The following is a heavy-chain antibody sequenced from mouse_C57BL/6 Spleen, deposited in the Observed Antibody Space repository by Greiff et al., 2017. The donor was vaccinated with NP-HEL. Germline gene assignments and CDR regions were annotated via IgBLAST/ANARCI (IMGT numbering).Heavy chain of an antibody. J-gene: IGHJ2*01. Sequence: VQLQQSGAELAKPGASVKLSCTASGYTFTSYWMHWVKQRPGPGLEWIGYINPSRGYTKYNQKVKDKATWTADKSSSTVYRQLSSLTYEDSAVYYWAREGDNYFDYWGQGTTLTVSS. CDR1: GYTFTSYW. V-gene: IGHV1-7*01. CDR3: AREGDNYFDY. CDR2: INPSRGYT.